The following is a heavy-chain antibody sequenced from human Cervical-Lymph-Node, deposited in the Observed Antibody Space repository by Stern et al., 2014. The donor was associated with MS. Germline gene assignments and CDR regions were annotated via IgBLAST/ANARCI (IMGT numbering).Heavy chain of an antibody. Sequence: QVQLVESGPGLVKPSETLSLMCNVSSGSTGNKYWSWIRQPPGKGLEWIGHLYSSGSTNYNPSLKSLVTISLDTSKNQFSLKLSSVTAADTAVYYCARAGPYDYIWGNLRHRAFYFDSWGQGVLVTVSS. D-gene: IGHD3-16*01. CDR3: ARAGPYDYIWGNLRHRAFYFDS. CDR1: SGSTGNKY. CDR2: LYSSGST. J-gene: IGHJ4*02. V-gene: IGHV4-59*01.